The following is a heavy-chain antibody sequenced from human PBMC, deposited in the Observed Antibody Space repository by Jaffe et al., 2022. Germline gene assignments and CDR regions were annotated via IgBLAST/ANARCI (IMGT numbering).Heavy chain of an antibody. Sequence: EVQLVESGGGLVQPGGSLRLSCAASGFTFSSYSMNWVRQAPGKGLEWVSYISSSSSTIYYADSVKGRFTISRDNAKNSLYLQMNSLRAEDTAVYYCARGPKPYYYYMDVWGKGTTVTVSS. CDR3: ARGPKPYYYYMDV. CDR2: ISSSSSTI. J-gene: IGHJ6*03. CDR1: GFTFSSYS. V-gene: IGHV3-48*01.